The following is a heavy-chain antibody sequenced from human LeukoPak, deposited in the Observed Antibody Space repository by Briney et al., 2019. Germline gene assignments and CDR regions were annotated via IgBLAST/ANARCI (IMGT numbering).Heavy chain of an antibody. J-gene: IGHJ3*02. CDR3: ARDVPYYYDSSGGAFDI. Sequence: SQTLSLXCTVSGGSISSGSYYWSWSRQPAGKGLEWIGRIYTSGSTNYNPSLKSRVTISVDTSKNQFSLKLSSVTAADTAVYYCARDVPYYYDSSGGAFDIWGQGTMVTVSS. CDR1: GGSISSGSYY. V-gene: IGHV4-61*02. CDR2: IYTSGST. D-gene: IGHD3-22*01.